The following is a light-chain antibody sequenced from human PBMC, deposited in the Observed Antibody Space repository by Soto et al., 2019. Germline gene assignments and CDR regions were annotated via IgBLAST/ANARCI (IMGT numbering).Light chain of an antibody. Sequence: DIQMTQFPSSLSASVGDRVTITCRASQTISTCLNWYQQKPGTASKLLIYAASNLESGVPSRFSGSGSGTYFTLTISSLQPEDFATYYCQQCLTTPRTFGQGTRVEI. CDR1: QTISTC. V-gene: IGKV1-39*01. J-gene: IGKJ1*01. CDR2: AAS. CDR3: QQCLTTPRT.